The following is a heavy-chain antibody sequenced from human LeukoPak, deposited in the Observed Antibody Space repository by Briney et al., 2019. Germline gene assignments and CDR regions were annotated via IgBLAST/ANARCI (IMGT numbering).Heavy chain of an antibody. V-gene: IGHV1-69*05. CDR2: IIAIFGTP. Sequence: SVKVSCKASGGTFISYAISWVRQASGQGVEWMGRIIAIFGTPNYAQKFQCTVTITTDESTSTAYMELSSLRSEDTAVYYCARDRPGICAFDIWGQGTMVTVSS. CDR3: ARDRPGICAFDI. J-gene: IGHJ3*02. CDR1: GGTFISYA. D-gene: IGHD2-15*01.